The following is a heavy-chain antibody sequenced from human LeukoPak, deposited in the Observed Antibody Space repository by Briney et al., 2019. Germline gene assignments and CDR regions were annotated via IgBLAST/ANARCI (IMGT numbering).Heavy chain of an antibody. D-gene: IGHD2-2*02. V-gene: IGHV4-39*07. CDR1: GGSISSGDYY. CDR2: IYHSGST. CDR3: ARLDCSSTSCYTGMAWFDP. Sequence: SETLSLTCTVSGGSISSGDYYWGWIRQPPGKGLEWIGSIYHSGSTYYNPSLKSRVTISVDTSKNQFSLKLSSVTAADTAVYYCARLDCSSTSCYTGMAWFDPWGQGTLVTVSS. J-gene: IGHJ5*02.